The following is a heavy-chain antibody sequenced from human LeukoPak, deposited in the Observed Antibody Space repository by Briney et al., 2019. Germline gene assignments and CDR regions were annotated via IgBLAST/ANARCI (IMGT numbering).Heavy chain of an antibody. Sequence: PGGSLRLSCSASGFTFSSSCMTWVRQAPGKGLEWVANIKQDGSEQYTADSLKGRFTISRDNDKKLVFLQMNSLRVDDTAVYYCARVGPSYYYYYMDAWGNGTTVIVSS. V-gene: IGHV3-7*01. CDR3: ARVGPSYYYYYMDA. CDR2: IKQDGSEQ. CDR1: GFTFSSSC. J-gene: IGHJ6*03.